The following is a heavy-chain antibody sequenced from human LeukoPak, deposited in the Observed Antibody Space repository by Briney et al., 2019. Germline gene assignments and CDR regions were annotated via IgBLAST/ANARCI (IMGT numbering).Heavy chain of an antibody. CDR3: AKDWAHYDILTGYIYGDAFDI. Sequence: PGGSLRLSCAASGFTFSSYAMSWVRQAPGKGLEWVSAISGSGGSTYYADSVKGRFTISRDNSKNTLYLQMNSLRAEDTAVYYCAKDWAHYDILTGYIYGDAFDIWGQGTMVTVSS. CDR1: GFTFSSYA. V-gene: IGHV3-23*01. D-gene: IGHD3-9*01. CDR2: ISGSGGST. J-gene: IGHJ3*02.